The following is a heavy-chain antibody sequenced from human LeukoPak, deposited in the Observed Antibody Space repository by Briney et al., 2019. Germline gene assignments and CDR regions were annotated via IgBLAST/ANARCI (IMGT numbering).Heavy chain of an antibody. CDR3: ARAGYSSGYDILTGYYGGLNFDY. D-gene: IGHD3-9*01. Sequence: GGSLRLSCAASGFTFSSYIMNWVRQAPGKGLEWVSSISSSSSYIYYADSVKGRFTISRDNAKNSLYLQMNSLRAEDTAVYYCARAGYSSGYDILTGYYGGLNFDYWGQGTLVTVSS. CDR1: GFTFSSYI. V-gene: IGHV3-21*01. J-gene: IGHJ4*02. CDR2: ISSSSSYI.